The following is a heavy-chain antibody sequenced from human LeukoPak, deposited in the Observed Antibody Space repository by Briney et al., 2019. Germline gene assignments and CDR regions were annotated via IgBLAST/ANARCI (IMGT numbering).Heavy chain of an antibody. V-gene: IGHV1-69*13. D-gene: IGHD3-22*01. J-gene: IGHJ1*01. CDR2: IIPIFGTA. CDR1: GGTFSSYA. Sequence: SVKVSCKASGGTFSSYAIRWVRQAPGQGLEWMGGIIPIFGTANYAQKFQGRVTITADESTSTAYMELRSLRSDDTAVYYCATYSSLNRREFQYWGQGTLLTVSS. CDR3: ATYSSLNRREFQY.